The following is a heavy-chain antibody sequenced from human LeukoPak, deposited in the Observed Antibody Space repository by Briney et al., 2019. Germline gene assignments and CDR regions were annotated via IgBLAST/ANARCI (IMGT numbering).Heavy chain of an antibody. CDR3: ASPKYYDNSGGYYFDN. D-gene: IGHD3-22*01. CDR1: GYSFTNYW. J-gene: IGHJ4*02. CDR2: IYPGDSDT. Sequence: GESLKISCKGSGYSFTNYWIGWVRQMPGKGLEWMAIIYPGDSDTRYSPSFQGQVTISADKSISTAYLQWSSLKASDTAMYYCASPKYYDNSGGYYFDNWGQGTLVTVSS. V-gene: IGHV5-51*01.